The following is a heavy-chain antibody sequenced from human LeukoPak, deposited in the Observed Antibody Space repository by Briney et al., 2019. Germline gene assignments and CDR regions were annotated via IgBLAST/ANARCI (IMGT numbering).Heavy chain of an antibody. V-gene: IGHV4-34*01. CDR2: INHSGST. J-gene: IGHJ6*02. Sequence: SETLSLTCAVYGGXFSGYYWSWIRQPPGKGLEWIGEINHSGSTNYNTSLKSRVTISVDTSKNQFSLKLSSVTAADTAVYYCAGGDGNCVDYYGMDVWGQGTTVTVSS. CDR3: AGGDGNCVDYYGMDV. CDR1: GGXFSGYY. D-gene: IGHD4-23*01.